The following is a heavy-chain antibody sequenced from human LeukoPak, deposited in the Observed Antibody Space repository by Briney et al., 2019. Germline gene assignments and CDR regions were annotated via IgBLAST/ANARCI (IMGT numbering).Heavy chain of an antibody. D-gene: IGHD3-9*01. CDR3: ATGPVDDILTGYPFGGFDY. CDR2: TSAYNGNT. CDR1: GYTFTSYG. V-gene: IGHV1-18*01. J-gene: IGHJ4*02. Sequence: ASVKVSCKASGYTFTSYGISWVRQAPGQGLEWMGWTSAYNGNTNYAQKLQGRVTMTTDTSTSTAYMELRSLRSDDTAVYYCATGPVDDILTGYPFGGFDYWGQGTLVTVSS.